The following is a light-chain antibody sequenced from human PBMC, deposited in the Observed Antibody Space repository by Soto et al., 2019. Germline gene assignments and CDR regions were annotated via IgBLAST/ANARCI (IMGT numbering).Light chain of an antibody. Sequence: QSVLAQPPSVSAAPGQKVTISCSGSSSNIGNNYVSWYQQLPGTAPKLLIYDNNKRPSGIPDRFSGSKSGTSATLGITGLQNGDEADYYCVTWDSRLSAVVFGGWTKVTVL. CDR2: DNN. J-gene: IGLJ2*01. V-gene: IGLV1-51*01. CDR3: VTWDSRLSAVV. CDR1: SSNIGNNY.